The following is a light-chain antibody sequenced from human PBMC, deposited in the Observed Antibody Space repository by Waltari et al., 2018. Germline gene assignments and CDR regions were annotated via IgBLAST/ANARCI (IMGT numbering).Light chain of an antibody. CDR3: QQYHTDKT. Sequence: DIQLTQSPSTLSASVGDTVTITCRASQTGTSRLAWYQQKPGKAPKRLIYRASTLENGVPARFSGSGFATVFTLTISSLQPDDFATYYCQQYHTDKTFGQGTKVAIK. V-gene: IGKV1-5*03. CDR2: RAS. J-gene: IGKJ2*01. CDR1: QTGTSR.